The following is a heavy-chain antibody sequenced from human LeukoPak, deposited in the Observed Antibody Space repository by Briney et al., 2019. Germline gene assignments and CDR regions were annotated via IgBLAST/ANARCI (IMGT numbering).Heavy chain of an antibody. CDR1: GGSISSGGYY. CDR3: ARATANRRPYYYDSSGYYYVFDY. V-gene: IGHV4-31*03. Sequence: SETLSLTCTVSGGSISSGGYYWSWIRQHPGKGLEWIGYIYYSGGTYYNPPLKSRVTISVDTSKNQFSLKLSSVTAADTAVYYCARATANRRPYYYDSSGYYYVFDYWGQGTLVTVSS. J-gene: IGHJ4*02. D-gene: IGHD3-22*01. CDR2: IYYSGGT.